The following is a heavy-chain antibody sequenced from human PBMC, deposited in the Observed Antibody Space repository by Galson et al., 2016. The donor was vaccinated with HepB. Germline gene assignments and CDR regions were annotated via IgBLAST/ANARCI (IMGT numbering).Heavy chain of an antibody. V-gene: IGHV3-30*04. CDR2: ISKDGSNK. D-gene: IGHD2-15*01. CDR1: GFTFSNYA. J-gene: IGHJ4*02. Sequence: SLRLSCAVSGFTFSNYAMHWVRPAPGKGLEWVAVISKDGSNKHYADSVKGRFTISKDSSKNTLYLDMSGLRTDDTALYYCARDRIDTYVVVQYWGQGTLVAVSS. CDR3: ARDRIDTYVVVQY.